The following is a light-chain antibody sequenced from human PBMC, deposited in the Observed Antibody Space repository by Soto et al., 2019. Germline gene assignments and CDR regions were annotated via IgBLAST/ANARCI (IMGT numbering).Light chain of an antibody. Sequence: EIVMTQSPATLSVSPGERATVPCRASQSVSNNLAWYQQKPGQAPRLLISGASTRATGIPARVSGSGFGTEFTLTISSLQSEDFAVYDCQQYHKWPLTFGGGTKVDIK. CDR2: GAS. CDR1: QSVSNN. CDR3: QQYHKWPLT. V-gene: IGKV3-15*01. J-gene: IGKJ4*01.